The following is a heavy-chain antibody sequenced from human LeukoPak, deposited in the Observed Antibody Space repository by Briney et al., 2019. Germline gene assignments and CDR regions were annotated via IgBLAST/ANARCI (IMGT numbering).Heavy chain of an antibody. J-gene: IGHJ4*02. Sequence: GGSLRLSGGASGITFSSYSMNWVRQAPGKGLEWFSSISISSSYIYNAHSVQGRFTIYRYNATTSLYLQMIRLRDADTDVYYCARAMVRSENSFDYWGQGTLVTVSS. V-gene: IGHV3-21*01. D-gene: IGHD3-10*01. CDR1: GITFSSYS. CDR2: ISISSSYI. CDR3: ARAMVRSENSFDY.